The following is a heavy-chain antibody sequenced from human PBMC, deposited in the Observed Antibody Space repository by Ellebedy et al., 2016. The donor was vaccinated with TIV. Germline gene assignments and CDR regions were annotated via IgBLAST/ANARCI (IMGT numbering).Heavy chain of an antibody. V-gene: IGHV3-7*01. CDR3: ARAIGAGDGT. D-gene: IGHD2-15*01. Sequence: GESLKISXATSGFTFTSHWMTWVRQAPGKGLEWVANIKQDAGEKYYLDSVKGRFTITRDNAKNSLYLQMNSLSAEDTAVYYCARAIGAGDGTWGQGALVTVSS. CDR2: IKQDAGEK. J-gene: IGHJ5*02. CDR1: GFTFTSHW.